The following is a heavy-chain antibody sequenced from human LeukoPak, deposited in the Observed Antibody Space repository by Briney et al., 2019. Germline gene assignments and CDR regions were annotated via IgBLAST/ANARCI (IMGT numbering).Heavy chain of an antibody. CDR2: ISPRGGGT. CDR3: ARDLAWGAFDY. Sequence: GGTLRLSCAASGFSFSNHGMNWVRQAPGKGLECLSGISPRGGGTYYADSVKGRFTISRDDSKNTLSLQMNSLRVEDTAVYYCARDLAWGAFDYWGQGTLVTVSS. D-gene: IGHD7-27*01. CDR1: GFSFSNHG. V-gene: IGHV3-23*01. J-gene: IGHJ4*02.